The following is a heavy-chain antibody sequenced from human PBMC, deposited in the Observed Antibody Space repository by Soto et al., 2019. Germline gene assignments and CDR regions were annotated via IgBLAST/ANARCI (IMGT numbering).Heavy chain of an antibody. CDR3: AKGEAAAATSYFDY. Sequence: AGGSLRLSCAASGFTFSSYVMAWVRQAPGKGPEWLSSTRASGGSTYYADSVQGRFTVSRDNSKNTLYLQMNNLRGDDTAVYYCAKGEAAAATSYFDYWGRGTLVTVSS. J-gene: IGHJ4*02. V-gene: IGHV3-23*01. D-gene: IGHD6-13*01. CDR1: GFTFSSYV. CDR2: TRASGGST.